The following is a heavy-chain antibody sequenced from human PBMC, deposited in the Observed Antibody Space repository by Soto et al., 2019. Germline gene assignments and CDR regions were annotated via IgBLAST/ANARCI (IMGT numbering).Heavy chain of an antibody. CDR3: AKGGQGGYDIGP. V-gene: IGHV3-23*01. D-gene: IGHD3-22*01. Sequence: GGSLRLSCAASGFTFSSYAMSWVRQAPGKGLEWVSAISGSGGSTYYADSVKGRFTTSRDNSKKTLYLQMNSLRAEDTAVYYSAKGGQGGYDIGPWGQGTKVTVYS. J-gene: IGHJ6*02. CDR1: GFTFSSYA. CDR2: ISGSGGST.